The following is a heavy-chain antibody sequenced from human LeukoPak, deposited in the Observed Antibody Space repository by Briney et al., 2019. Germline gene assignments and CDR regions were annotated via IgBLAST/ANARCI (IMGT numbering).Heavy chain of an antibody. J-gene: IGHJ6*02. V-gene: IGHV1-18*01. CDR2: ISAYSGNT. CDR3: ARDGEYSSGWYLPASYYYYGMDV. D-gene: IGHD6-19*01. CDR1: GYTFTSYG. Sequence: GASVKVSCKASGYTFTSYGISWVRQAPGQGREWMGWISAYSGNTNYAQKLQGRVNMTTDTSTSTAYMELRSLRSDDTAVYYCARDGEYSSGWYLPASYYYYGMDVWGQGTTVTVSS.